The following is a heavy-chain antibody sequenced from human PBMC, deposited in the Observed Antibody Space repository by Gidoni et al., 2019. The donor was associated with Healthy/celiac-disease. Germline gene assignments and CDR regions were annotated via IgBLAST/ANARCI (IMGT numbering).Heavy chain of an antibody. D-gene: IGHD3-22*01. Sequence: QVQLVQSGAEVKKPGSSVKVSCKASGGTFSSYAISWGRQAPGQGLEWMGGIIPIFGTANYAQKFQGRVTITADESTSTAYMELSSLRSEDTAVYYCARASYYYDSSGYYYYYYGMDVWGQGTTVTVSS. J-gene: IGHJ6*02. CDR2: IIPIFGTA. CDR1: GGTFSSYA. CDR3: ARASYYYDSSGYYYYYYGMDV. V-gene: IGHV1-69*01.